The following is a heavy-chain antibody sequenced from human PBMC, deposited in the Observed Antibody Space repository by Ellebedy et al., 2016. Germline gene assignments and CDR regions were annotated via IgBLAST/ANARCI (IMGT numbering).Heavy chain of an antibody. CDR3: ARDRGGYSYRFDGFDI. V-gene: IGHV3-30*03. Sequence: GESLKISXAASGFTFNTYGMHWVRQAPGKGLEWVAFISYDGSDKNYADSVKGRFTISRDNAKNSLYLQMNSLRADDTAVYYCARDRGGYSYRFDGFDIWGQGTMVTVSS. D-gene: IGHD5-18*01. CDR1: GFTFNTYG. J-gene: IGHJ3*02. CDR2: ISYDGSDK.